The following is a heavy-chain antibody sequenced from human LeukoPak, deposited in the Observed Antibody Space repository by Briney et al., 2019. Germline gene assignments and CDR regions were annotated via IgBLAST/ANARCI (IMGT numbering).Heavy chain of an antibody. V-gene: IGHV3-23*01. Sequence: GGSLRLSCAASGFTFSSYAMSWVRQAPRKGLEWVSAISGSGGSTYYADSVKGRFTISRDNAKNSLYLQMNSLRAEDTALYYCAKDRQRYYGSGRSVNDYWGQGTLVTVSS. CDR1: GFTFSSYA. J-gene: IGHJ4*02. D-gene: IGHD3-10*01. CDR3: AKDRQRYYGSGRSVNDY. CDR2: ISGSGGST.